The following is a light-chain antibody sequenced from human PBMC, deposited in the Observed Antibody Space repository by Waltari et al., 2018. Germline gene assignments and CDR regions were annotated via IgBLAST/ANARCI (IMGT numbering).Light chain of an antibody. CDR3: QSYDSSLSGSV. V-gene: IGLV1-40*01. Sequence: QSVLTQPPSVSGAPGQRVTISCTGSRSNIGAGYDVHWYQQLPGPAPKLLIYDKNNRPSGVPDRFSGSKSGTSASLAITGLQAEDEADYYCQSYDSSLSGSVFGGGTKLTVL. J-gene: IGLJ2*01. CDR1: RSNIGAGYD. CDR2: DKN.